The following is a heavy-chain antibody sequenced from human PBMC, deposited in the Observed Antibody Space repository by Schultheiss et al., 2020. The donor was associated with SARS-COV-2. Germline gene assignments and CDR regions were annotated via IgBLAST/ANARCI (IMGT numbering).Heavy chain of an antibody. CDR1: GGSFSGYY. D-gene: IGHD2-8*01. CDR2: INHSGST. Sequence: SETLSLTCAVYGGSFSGYYWSWIRQPPGKGLEWIGEINHSGSTNYNPSLKSRVTISIDTSRNQFSLKLNSVSAADTAVYYCARADVVLMEGRVYYFDYWGQGTLVTVSS. V-gene: IGHV4-34*01. J-gene: IGHJ4*02. CDR3: ARADVVLMEGRVYYFDY.